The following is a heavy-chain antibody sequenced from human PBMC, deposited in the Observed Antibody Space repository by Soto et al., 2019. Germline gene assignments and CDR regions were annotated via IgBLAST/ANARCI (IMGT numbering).Heavy chain of an antibody. Sequence: ASVKVSCKASGYTFTSYYMHWVRQAPGQGLEWMGIINPSGGSTSYAQKLQGRVTMTTDTSTSTAYMELRSLRSDDTAVYYCARGYKYSSGWYLYYYYGMDVWGQGTTVTVSS. V-gene: IGHV1-46*01. J-gene: IGHJ6*02. CDR1: GYTFTSYY. CDR2: INPSGGST. CDR3: ARGYKYSSGWYLYYYYGMDV. D-gene: IGHD6-19*01.